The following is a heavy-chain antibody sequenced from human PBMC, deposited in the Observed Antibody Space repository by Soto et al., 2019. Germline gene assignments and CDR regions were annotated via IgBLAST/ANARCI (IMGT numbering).Heavy chain of an antibody. J-gene: IGHJ6*02. CDR2: IIPIFGTA. CDR3: ARGYIDRAGYCSSTSCYEYYYYGMDV. D-gene: IGHD2-2*01. CDR1: GGTFSSYA. Sequence: SVKVSCKSSGGTFSSYAISWVRQAPGQGLEWMGGIIPIFGTANYAQKFQGRVTITADESTSTAYMELSSLRSEDTAVYYCARGYIDRAGYCSSTSCYEYYYYGMDVWGQGTTVTVSS. V-gene: IGHV1-69*13.